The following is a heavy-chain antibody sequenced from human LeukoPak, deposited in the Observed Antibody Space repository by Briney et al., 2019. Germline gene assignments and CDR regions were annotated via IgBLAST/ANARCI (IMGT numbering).Heavy chain of an antibody. CDR2: INPNSGGT. Sequence: GASVKDSCKASGYTFTGYYVHWVRQAPGQGLAWMGWINPNSGGTNYAQKFQGRVTMTRDTSISTAYMERSRLRSDDTAVYCCARDGLEATGMDVWGQGTTVTVSS. D-gene: IGHD1-1*01. CDR3: ARDGLEATGMDV. CDR1: GYTFTGYY. J-gene: IGHJ6*02. V-gene: IGHV1-2*02.